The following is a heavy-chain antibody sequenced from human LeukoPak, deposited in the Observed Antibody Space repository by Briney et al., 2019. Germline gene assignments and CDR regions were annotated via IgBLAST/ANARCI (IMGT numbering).Heavy chain of an antibody. CDR1: GFTFSSYS. J-gene: IGHJ4*02. V-gene: IGHV3-7*01. CDR2: IKQDGSEK. D-gene: IGHD6-19*01. CDR3: ARAAGLDY. Sequence: GGSLRLSCAASGFTFSSYSMNWVRQAPGKGLEWVANIKQDGSEKYYVDSVKGRFTISRDNAKNSLYLQMNSLRAEDTAVYYCARAAGLDYWGQGTLVTVSS.